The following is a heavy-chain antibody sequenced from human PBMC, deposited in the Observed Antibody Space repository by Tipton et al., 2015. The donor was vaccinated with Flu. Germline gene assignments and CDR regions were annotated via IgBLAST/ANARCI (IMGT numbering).Heavy chain of an antibody. CDR3: ARGDYGDYDFNY. D-gene: IGHD4-17*01. CDR1: GYSISSGYY. Sequence: TLSLTCTVSGYSISSGYYWGWIRQPPGKGLEWIGSIYYSGSTNYNPPLKSRVTISVDTSNNQFSLKLSSVTAADTAVYYCARGDYGDYDFNYWGQGTLVTVSS. V-gene: IGHV4-38-2*02. CDR2: IYYSGST. J-gene: IGHJ4*02.